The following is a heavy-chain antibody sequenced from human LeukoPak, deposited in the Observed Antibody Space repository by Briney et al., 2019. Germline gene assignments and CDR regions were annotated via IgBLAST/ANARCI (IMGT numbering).Heavy chain of an antibody. V-gene: IGHV4-59*02. CDR2: IYDSGST. Sequence: SETLSLTCTVSGGSVSSYYWSWIRQPPGKGLEWIGYIYDSGSTKYNPSLKSRVAISVDTSKNQFSLKPISVTAADTAVYYCARNFANWYFDLWGRGTLVTVSS. J-gene: IGHJ2*01. CDR1: GGSVSSYY. CDR3: ARNFANWYFDL.